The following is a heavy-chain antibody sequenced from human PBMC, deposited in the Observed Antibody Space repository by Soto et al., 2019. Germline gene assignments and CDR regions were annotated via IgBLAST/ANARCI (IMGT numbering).Heavy chain of an antibody. V-gene: IGHV3-30*18. J-gene: IGHJ4*02. CDR1: GFTFSSYG. D-gene: IGHD6-6*01. Sequence: GGSLRLSCAASGFTFSSYGMHWVRQAPGKGLEWVAVISYDGSNKYYADSVKGRFTISRDNSKNTLYLQMNSLRAEDTAVYYCAKSSVDDYGDSWGQGTLVTVSS. CDR2: ISYDGSNK. CDR3: AKSSVDDYGDS.